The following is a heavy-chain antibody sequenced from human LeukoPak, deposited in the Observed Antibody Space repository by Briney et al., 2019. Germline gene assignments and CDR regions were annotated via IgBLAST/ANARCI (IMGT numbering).Heavy chain of an antibody. J-gene: IGHJ4*02. CDR3: ARRGSTIIPYYFDY. CDR2: ISTTTTYI. D-gene: IGHD5/OR15-5a*01. V-gene: IGHV3-21*01. Sequence: GGSLRLSCAAPGFTFNSYTMNWVRQAPGKGLEWVSSISTTTTYICYADSVKGRFTISRDNAKDSLYLQMNSLRAEDTAVYYCARRGSTIIPYYFDYWGQGTLVTVSS. CDR1: GFTFNSYT.